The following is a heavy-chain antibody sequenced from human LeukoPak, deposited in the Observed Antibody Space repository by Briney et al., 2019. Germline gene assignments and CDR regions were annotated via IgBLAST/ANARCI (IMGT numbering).Heavy chain of an antibody. CDR2: IYYSGNT. J-gene: IGHJ4*02. V-gene: IGHV4-59*08. Sequence: SETLSLTCTVSGGSISSYYWSWIRQPPGKGLEWIGYIYYSGNTNYNPSLKSRVTISVDTSKNQFSLKLSSVTAADTAVYYCARAREGSGSTYLVYWGQGRLVTVSS. CDR3: ARAREGSGSTYLVY. D-gene: IGHD6-19*01. CDR1: GGSISSYY.